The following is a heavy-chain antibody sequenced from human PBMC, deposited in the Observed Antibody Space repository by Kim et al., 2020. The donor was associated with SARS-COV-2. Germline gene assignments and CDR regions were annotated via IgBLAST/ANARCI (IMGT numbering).Heavy chain of an antibody. CDR3: AKAIAVAAPGDY. V-gene: IGHV3-9*01. J-gene: IGHJ4*02. Sequence: GGSLRLSCAASGFTFGDCAMHWVRQAPGKGLEWVSGISWNSGSIGYADSVKGRFTISRDNAKNSLYLQMNSLRAEDTALYYCAKAIAVAAPGDYWGQGTLVTVSS. CDR1: GFTFGDCA. CDR2: ISWNSGSI. D-gene: IGHD6-19*01.